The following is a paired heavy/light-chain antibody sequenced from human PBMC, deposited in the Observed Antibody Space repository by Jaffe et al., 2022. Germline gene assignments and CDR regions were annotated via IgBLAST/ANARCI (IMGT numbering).Heavy chain of an antibody. CDR1: GFGFNFYG. J-gene: IGHJ2*01. CDR2: ISSGGTNQ. Sequence: QVQLVESGGGVVQPGESLTLSCAASGFGFNFYGMHWVRQAPGKGLEWVTFISSGGTNQYYADFVKGRFTVSRDNSKNILYLQMSRLTPEDTAVYFCAKDGRCTGSDCYPWHFDLWGRGSLVTVSS. D-gene: IGHD2-21*01. CDR3: AKDGRCTGSDCYPWHFDL. V-gene: IGHV3-30*02.
Light chain of an antibody. Sequence: QTVVTQEPSFSVSPGGTVTLTCGFNSGSVSASHYPSWYRQTPGQPPRTLIYNTDSRSSGVPHRFSGSILGSKAALTITGAQADDESDYYCVLYLGPAMVFGGGTKLTVL. J-gene: IGLJ2*01. CDR3: VLYLGPAMV. CDR1: SGSVSASHY. V-gene: IGLV8-61*01. CDR2: NTD.